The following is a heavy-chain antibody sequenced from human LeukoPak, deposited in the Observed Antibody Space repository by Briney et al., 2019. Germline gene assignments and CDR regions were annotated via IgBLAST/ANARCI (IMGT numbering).Heavy chain of an antibody. D-gene: IGHD6-13*01. Sequence: SETLSLTCAVDGGSFSGYYWSWLRQPPGKGLEWIGEINHSGSTNYNPSLKSRVTISVDTSKNQFSLKLSSVTAADTAVYYCARVGIAAAGADYWGQGTLDTVSS. CDR2: INHSGST. CDR3: ARVGIAAAGADY. J-gene: IGHJ4*02. V-gene: IGHV4-34*01. CDR1: GGSFSGYY.